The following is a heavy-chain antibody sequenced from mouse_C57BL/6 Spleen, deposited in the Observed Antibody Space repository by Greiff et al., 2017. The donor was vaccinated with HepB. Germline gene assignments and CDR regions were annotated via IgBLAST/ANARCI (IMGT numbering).Heavy chain of an antibody. D-gene: IGHD1-1*01. V-gene: IGHV1-26*01. CDR3: ARGVTTVVARYFDV. Sequence: VQLQQSGPELVKPGASVKISCKASGYTFTDYYMNWVKQSHGKSLEWIGDINPNNGGTSYNQKFKGKATSTVDKSSSTAYMELRSLTSEDSAVYYCARGVTTVVARYFDVWGTGTTVTVSS. CDR1: GYTFTDYY. J-gene: IGHJ1*03. CDR2: INPNNGGT.